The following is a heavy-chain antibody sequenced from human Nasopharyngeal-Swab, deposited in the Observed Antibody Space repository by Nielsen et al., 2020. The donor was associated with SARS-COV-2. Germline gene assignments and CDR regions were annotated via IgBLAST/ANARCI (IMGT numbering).Heavy chain of an antibody. D-gene: IGHD6-19*01. Sequence: WIRQPPGKGLVGVSRIDIAGTVTSYADSLKGRFTISRGNAKNTLYLQMNSLRVEDTAIYYCARGSSDWNGIDYWGQGTLVTVSS. CDR2: IDIAGTVT. V-gene: IGHV3-74*03. J-gene: IGHJ4*02. CDR3: ARGSSDWNGIDY.